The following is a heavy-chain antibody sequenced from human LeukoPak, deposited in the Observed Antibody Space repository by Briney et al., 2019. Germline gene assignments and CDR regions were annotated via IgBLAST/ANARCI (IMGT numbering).Heavy chain of an antibody. CDR2: IIPIFGTA. V-gene: IGHV1-69*05. D-gene: IGHD3-16*01. CDR3: ARGEIMIGRYYFDY. CDR1: GYTFTSYA. J-gene: IGHJ4*02. Sequence: SVKVSCKASGYTFTSYAISWVRQAPGQGLEWMGGIIPIFGTANYAQKFQGRVTITTDESTSTAYMELSSLRSEDTAVYYCARGEIMIGRYYFDYWGQGTLVTVSS.